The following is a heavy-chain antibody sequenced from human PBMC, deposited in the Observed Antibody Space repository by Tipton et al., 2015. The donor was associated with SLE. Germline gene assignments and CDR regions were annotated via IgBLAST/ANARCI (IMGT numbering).Heavy chain of an antibody. CDR1: GFTFSDYA. CDR3: ARIQFDAFDI. CDR2: IYSDGRT. J-gene: IGHJ3*02. V-gene: IGHV3-66*01. D-gene: IGHD4-11*01. Sequence: SLRLSCAASGFTFSDYAMSWVRQAPGKGLEWVSLIYSDGRTFYADSVKGKFIISRDTSKNTLYLQMDSLRAEDTAVYYCARIQFDAFDIWGQGTMVTVSS.